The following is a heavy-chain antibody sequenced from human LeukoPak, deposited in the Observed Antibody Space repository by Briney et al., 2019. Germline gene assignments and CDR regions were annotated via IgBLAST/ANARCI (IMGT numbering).Heavy chain of an antibody. CDR1: GFTFSAYC. J-gene: IGHJ5*02. CDR3: ARNRAAAGDWLDP. D-gene: IGHD6-13*01. CDR2: IRYDGRIK. V-gene: IGHV3-30*02. Sequence: GGSLRLSCAASGFTFSAYCVHWVRQAPGKGLEWLAFIRYDGRIKNYADSVKGRFTISRDNSKNTLYLQMNSLTTEDTSLYYCARNRAAAGDWLDPWGQGTLVIVSS.